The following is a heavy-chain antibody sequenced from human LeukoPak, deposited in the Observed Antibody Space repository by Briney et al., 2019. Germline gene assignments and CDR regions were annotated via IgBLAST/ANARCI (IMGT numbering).Heavy chain of an antibody. CDR2: ISGDSGTT. J-gene: IGHJ5*01. CDR1: GFTFSSYG. Sequence: PGGSLRLSCATSGFTFSSYGMSWVRQAPGKGLEWVSTISGDSGTTFYADSVKGRFTISRDNSENTLYLQLSSLRAEDTAIYYCATLLRWFDSWGQGTLVTVSS. V-gene: IGHV3-23*01. CDR3: ATLLRWFDS. D-gene: IGHD2-21*01.